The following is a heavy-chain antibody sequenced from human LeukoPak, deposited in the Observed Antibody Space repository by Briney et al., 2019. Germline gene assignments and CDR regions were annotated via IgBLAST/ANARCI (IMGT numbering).Heavy chain of an antibody. V-gene: IGHV4-39*01. Sequence: ETLSLTCIVSGGSISSDSYYWNWIRQPPGKGLEWIGSIHYSGSTYYNPSLKSRVTMSVDTSKNQFSLKLSSVTAADTAVYYCAKSESYYRSFDYWGQGTLVTVSS. CDR2: IHYSGST. CDR1: GGSISSDSYY. J-gene: IGHJ4*02. CDR3: AKSESYYRSFDY. D-gene: IGHD1-26*01.